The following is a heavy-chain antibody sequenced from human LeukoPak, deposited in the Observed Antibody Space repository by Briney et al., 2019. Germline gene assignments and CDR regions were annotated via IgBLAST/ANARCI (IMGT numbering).Heavy chain of an antibody. CDR3: ARDAKYYYGSRTFFLYEH. J-gene: IGHJ4*02. V-gene: IGHV4-59*01. CDR2: IYYSGST. CDR1: GGSISSYY. Sequence: KPSETLSLTCTVSGGSISSYYWSWIRQPPGKGLEWIGYIYYSGSTNYNPSLKSRVTISVDTSKNQFSLKLSSVTAADTAVYYCARDAKYYYGSRTFFLYEHWGQGTLLTVSS. D-gene: IGHD3-10*01.